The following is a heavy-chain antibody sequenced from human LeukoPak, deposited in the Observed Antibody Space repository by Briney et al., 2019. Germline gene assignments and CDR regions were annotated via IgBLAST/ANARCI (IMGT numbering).Heavy chain of an antibody. CDR1: GGSFSGYY. D-gene: IGHD6-6*01. V-gene: IGHV4-31*11. CDR3: ARRMSSSEFDP. Sequence: SETLSLTCAVYGGSFSGYYWSWIRQHPGKGLEWIGYIYYSGSTYYNPSLKSRVTISVDTSKNQFSLKLSSVTAADTAVYYCARRMSSSEFDPWGQGTLVTVSS. CDR2: IYYSGST. J-gene: IGHJ5*02.